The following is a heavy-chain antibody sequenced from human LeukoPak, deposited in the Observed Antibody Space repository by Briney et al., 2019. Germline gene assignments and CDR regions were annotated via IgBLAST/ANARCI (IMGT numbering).Heavy chain of an antibody. Sequence: PSETLSLTCTVSGGSISSSPYYWGWIRQPPGEGLEWIANIYYSGSTYYNPSLKSRVTISVDTSKNQFSLKLSSVTAAHTAVYYCARLPLFSSDFIPSDYWGQGTLATVSS. V-gene: IGHV4-39*01. CDR3: ARLPLFSSDFIPSDY. CDR1: GGSISSSPYY. J-gene: IGHJ4*02. D-gene: IGHD6-19*01. CDR2: IYYSGST.